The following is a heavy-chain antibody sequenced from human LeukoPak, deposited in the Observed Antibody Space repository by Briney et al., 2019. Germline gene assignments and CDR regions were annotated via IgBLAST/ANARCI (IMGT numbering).Heavy chain of an antibody. J-gene: IGHJ4*02. CDR1: GFTFSSYA. V-gene: IGHV3-23*01. CDR3: AKGYDYSNYLFDY. D-gene: IGHD4-11*01. Sequence: GGSLRLSCAASGFTFSSYAMSWVRQAPGKGLEWVSGISGSGGSTYYADSVKGRFTISRDNSKNTLYQQMNSLRAEDTAVYYCAKGYDYSNYLFDYWGQGTLVTVSS. CDR2: ISGSGGST.